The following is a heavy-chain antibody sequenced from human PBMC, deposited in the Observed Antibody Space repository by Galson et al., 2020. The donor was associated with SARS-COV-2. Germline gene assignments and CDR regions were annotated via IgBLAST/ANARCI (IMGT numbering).Heavy chain of an antibody. CDR1: GYSVSTTNY. Sequence: SETLSLTCTVSGYSVSTTNYWGWVRQPPGRGLEWIGSVSPSGTTYYNPSLKSRVTLSVDTSKNQFSLRLDSVTAADTALYYCARQGVNMIVLVTVPGWYFDLWGRGTLVSVSS. V-gene: IGHV4-38-2*02. J-gene: IGHJ2*01. D-gene: IGHD3-22*01. CDR2: VSPSGTT. CDR3: ARQGVNMIVLVTVPGWYFDL.